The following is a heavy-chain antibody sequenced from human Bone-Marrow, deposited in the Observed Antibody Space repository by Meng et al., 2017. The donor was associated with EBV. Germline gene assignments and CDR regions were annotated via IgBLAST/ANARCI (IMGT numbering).Heavy chain of an antibody. D-gene: IGHD5-18*01. Sequence: RLPLQESGPGLVTPSETLSLTCPFSGASISSTTYYWGWIRQSPGKGLEWIGSMSYSSRTTSYNASLKTRVSISIDSSKNQFSLRLQSVTAADTAVYYCATSYGYTSTYWGPGTLVTVSS. CDR3: ATSYGYTSTY. J-gene: IGHJ4*02. CDR2: MSYSSRTT. V-gene: IGHV4-39*06. CDR1: GASISSTTYY.